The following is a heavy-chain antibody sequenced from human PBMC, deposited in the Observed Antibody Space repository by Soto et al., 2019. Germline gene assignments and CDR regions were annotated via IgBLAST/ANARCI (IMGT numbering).Heavy chain of an antibody. J-gene: IGHJ5*02. D-gene: IGHD3-16*02. CDR2: IRSEAYGGTT. CDR3: ARVQWNMMGVIVSSWFDP. Sequence: CXRLSCTSAVFTFVDYSLILFRHAPGKGREWVGFIRSEAYGGTTEYAASVKGRFTISRDDYKSIAQLQMSSLKTEDKAVYYCARVQWNMMGVIVSSWFDPWGKGTMV. CDR1: VFTFVDYS. V-gene: IGHV3-49*03.